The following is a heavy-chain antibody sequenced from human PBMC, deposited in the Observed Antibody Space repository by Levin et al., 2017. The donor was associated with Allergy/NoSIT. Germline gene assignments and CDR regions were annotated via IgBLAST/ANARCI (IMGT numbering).Heavy chain of an antibody. J-gene: IGHJ6*02. V-gene: IGHV3-48*04. Sequence: GESLKISCAASGFTFSSYSMNWVRQAPGKGLEWVSHISSSSSTIYYADSVKGRFTISRDNARNSLYLQMNSLRAEDTAVYYCAREEGGEYCGGDCYSTPDYYGMDVWGQGTTVTVSS. D-gene: IGHD2-21*02. CDR3: AREEGGEYCGGDCYSTPDYYGMDV. CDR2: ISSSSSTI. CDR1: GFTFSSYS.